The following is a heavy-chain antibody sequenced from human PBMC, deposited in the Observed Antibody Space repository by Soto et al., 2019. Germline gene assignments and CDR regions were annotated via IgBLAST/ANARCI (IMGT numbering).Heavy chain of an antibody. CDR3: ARGGRAAAGTHYLLGAFDI. Sequence: EAQLLESGGGLVQPGGSLRLSCVASGFTFIIYAMSCVRQAPGKGLEWVSPISGSGGSTYYADSVDGRFTISRDNSKNTLYLQMNSLRAEDTAVYYCARGGRAAAGTHYLLGAFDIWGQGTMVTVSS. D-gene: IGHD6-13*01. CDR2: ISGSGGST. V-gene: IGHV3-23*01. CDR1: GFTFIIYA. J-gene: IGHJ3*02.